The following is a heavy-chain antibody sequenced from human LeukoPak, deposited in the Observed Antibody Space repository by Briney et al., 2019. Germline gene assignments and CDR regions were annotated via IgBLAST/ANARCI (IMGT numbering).Heavy chain of an antibody. Sequence: SETLSLTCTVSGGSISSSSYYWGWIRQPPGKGLEWIGSIYYSGSTYYNPSLKSRVTISVDTSKNQFSLKLSSVTAADTAVYYCATISGYEYYYYYYYMDVWGKGTTVTVSS. CDR1: GGSISSSSYY. D-gene: IGHD5-12*01. V-gene: IGHV4-39*07. CDR2: IYYSGST. J-gene: IGHJ6*03. CDR3: ATISGYEYYYYYYYMDV.